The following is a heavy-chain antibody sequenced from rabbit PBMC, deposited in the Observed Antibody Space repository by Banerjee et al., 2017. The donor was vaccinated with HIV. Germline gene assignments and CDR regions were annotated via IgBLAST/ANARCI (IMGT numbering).Heavy chain of an antibody. Sequence: QSLEESGGDLVKPGASLTLTCTASGFSLSSTYWICWVRQAPGKGLEWIACIYTASGGSTYYASWAKGRFTISKTSSTTVTLQMTSLTAADTATYFCATNYGYAGGAGDGLNLWGQGTLVTVS. CDR1: GFSLSSTYW. CDR3: ATNYGYAGGAGDGLNL. J-gene: IGHJ4*01. V-gene: IGHV1S40*01. CDR2: IYTASGGST. D-gene: IGHD6-1*01.